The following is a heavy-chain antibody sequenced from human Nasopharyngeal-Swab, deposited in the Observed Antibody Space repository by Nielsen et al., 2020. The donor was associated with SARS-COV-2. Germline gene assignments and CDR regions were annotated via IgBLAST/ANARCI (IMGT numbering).Heavy chain of an antibody. CDR1: GFTFSSYE. J-gene: IGHJ6*02. CDR2: IKQDGSEK. D-gene: IGHD6-13*01. CDR3: ARDSDIPYSGYGMDV. Sequence: GGSLRLSCAASGFTFSSYEMNWVRQAPGKGLAWVANIKQDGSEKYYVDSVKGRFTISRDNAKNSLYLQMNSLRAEDTAVYYCARDSDIPYSGYGMDVGGQGTTVTVSS. V-gene: IGHV3-7*01.